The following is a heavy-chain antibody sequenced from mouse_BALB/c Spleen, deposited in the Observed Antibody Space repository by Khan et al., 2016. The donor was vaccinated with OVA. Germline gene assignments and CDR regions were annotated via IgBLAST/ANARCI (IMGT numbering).Heavy chain of an antibody. J-gene: IGHJ3*01. D-gene: IGHD1-2*01. CDR3: ARRNYFGYTFAY. Sequence: QVQLQQSGAELARPGASVKLSCKASGYTFTDYYINWVKQRTGQGLEWIGEISPGSGDTYYNEQFKGKATLTADKSSSTAYMQLSRLTSEASAVYFCARRNYFGYTFAYWGQGTLVTVSA. V-gene: IGHV1-77*01. CDR1: GYTFTDYY. CDR2: ISPGSGDT.